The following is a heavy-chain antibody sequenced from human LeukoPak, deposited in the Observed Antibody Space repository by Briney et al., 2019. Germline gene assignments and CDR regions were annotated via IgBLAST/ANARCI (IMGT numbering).Heavy chain of an antibody. CDR3: AKDWDYSSGWYFDY. CDR1: GFTFSNYG. Sequence: PGGTLRHSCAASGFTFSNYGMSWVRQAPGKGLEWVSAISGSGGSTYYADSVKGRFTISRDNSKNTLYLQMNSLRAEDTAVYYCAKDWDYSSGWYFDYWGQGTLVTVSS. J-gene: IGHJ4*02. CDR2: ISGSGGST. D-gene: IGHD6-19*01. V-gene: IGHV3-23*01.